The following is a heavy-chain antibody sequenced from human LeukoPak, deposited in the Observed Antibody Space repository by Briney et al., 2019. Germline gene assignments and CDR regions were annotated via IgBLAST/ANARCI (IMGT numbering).Heavy chain of an antibody. CDR3: ARTFYPRAVAGTFDY. CDR2: IYSGGGT. J-gene: IGHJ4*02. V-gene: IGHV3-66*01. CDR1: GFTVSSKY. D-gene: IGHD6-19*01. Sequence: GGSLRLSCAASGFTVSSKYMSWVRQAAGKGLEWVSVIYSGGGTYYADSVKGRFTISRDNSKNTLYLQINSLRADDTAVYYCARTFYPRAVAGTFDYWGQGTLVTVSS.